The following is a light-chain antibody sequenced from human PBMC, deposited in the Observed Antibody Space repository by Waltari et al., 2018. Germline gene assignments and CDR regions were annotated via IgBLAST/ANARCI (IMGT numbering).Light chain of an antibody. J-gene: IGLJ3*02. CDR2: VNSDGSH. CDR3: QTGGHGTWV. CDR1: SGHSSNI. Sequence: QLVLTQSPSASASLGSSVKLTCTLASGHSSNIIAWHQQKPEKGPRFLMKVNSDGSHTKGDESPDGFSGSSSGPERYLTISSVQSEDEADYYCQTGGHGTWVFGGGTKLTVL. V-gene: IGLV4-69*01.